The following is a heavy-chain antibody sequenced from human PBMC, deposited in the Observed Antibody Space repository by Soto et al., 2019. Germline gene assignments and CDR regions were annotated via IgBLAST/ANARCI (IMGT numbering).Heavy chain of an antibody. CDR1: GGSVSSGSHC. V-gene: IGHV4-61*01. J-gene: IGHJ2*01. D-gene: IGHD2-21*01. CDR2: IYYTGST. Sequence: QMQLEESGPGLVKPSETLSLTCSVSGGSVSSGSHCWTWIRQPPGQELEWIAYIYYTGSTNYNPALKSRVTISVDTSRNQFSLRLRSMTAADTAVYYCARFTYGGHLPLFDLWGHGTLVTVSS. CDR3: ARFTYGGHLPLFDL.